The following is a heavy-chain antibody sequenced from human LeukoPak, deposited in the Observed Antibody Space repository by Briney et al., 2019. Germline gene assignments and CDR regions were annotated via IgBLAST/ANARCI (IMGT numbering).Heavy chain of an antibody. CDR2: IIPIFGTA. D-gene: IGHD5-24*01. V-gene: IGHV1-69*05. CDR3: ARGGGMATIDY. CDR1: GGTFSSYA. J-gene: IGHJ4*02. Sequence: SVKVSCKASGGTFSSYAISWVRQAPGQGLEWMGGIIPIFGTANYAQKFQGRVTMTRDTSTSTVYMELSSLRSEDTAVYYCARGGGMATIDYWGQGTLVTVSS.